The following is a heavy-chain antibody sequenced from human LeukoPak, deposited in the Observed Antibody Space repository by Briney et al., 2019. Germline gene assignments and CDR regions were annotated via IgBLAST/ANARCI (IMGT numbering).Heavy chain of an antibody. D-gene: IGHD4-23*01. Sequence: GGSLRLSCAASGFTFDDYGMSWVRQAPGKGLEWVSYISSSSSTIYYAGSVKGRFTISRDNAKNSLYLQMNSLRAEDTAVYYCASLSLRWSDYWGQGTLVTVSS. V-gene: IGHV3-48*04. CDR2: ISSSSSTI. CDR1: GFTFDDYG. J-gene: IGHJ4*02. CDR3: ASLSLRWSDY.